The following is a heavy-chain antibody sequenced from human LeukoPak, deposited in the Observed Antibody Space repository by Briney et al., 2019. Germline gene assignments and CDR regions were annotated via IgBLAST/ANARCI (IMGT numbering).Heavy chain of an antibody. CDR2: IYPNSGGT. CDR1: GYIFTGYH. D-gene: IGHD5-24*01. V-gene: IGHV1-2*02. CDR3: ARVAVEMASWLDP. J-gene: IGHJ5*02. Sequence: ASVKVSFKASGYIFTGYHIHWVRQAPGQGGEWMGWIYPNSGGTNYAQKFQGRVTMTRETAITTVYMELSRLTSDDTAVYYCARVAVEMASWLDPWGQGTLVTVSS.